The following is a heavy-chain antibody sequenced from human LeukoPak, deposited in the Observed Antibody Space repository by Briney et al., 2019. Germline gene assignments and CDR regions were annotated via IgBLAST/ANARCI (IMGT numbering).Heavy chain of an antibody. CDR3: ARGPSTVTTDYFYY. CDR1: GFTFSSYE. J-gene: IGHJ4*02. Sequence: GGSLTLSCAASGFTFSSYEMNWVRQAPGKGLEWVSYISSSGSTIYYADPVKGRFTISRDNAKNSLYLQMNSLAADDTAVYYCARGPSTVTTDYFYYLGQG. CDR2: ISSSGSTI. D-gene: IGHD4-11*01. V-gene: IGHV3-48*03.